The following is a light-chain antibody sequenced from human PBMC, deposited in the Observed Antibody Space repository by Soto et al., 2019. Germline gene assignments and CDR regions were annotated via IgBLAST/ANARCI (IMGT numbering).Light chain of an antibody. CDR3: QQYASSPYT. CDR1: ESVSTN. CDR2: GGS. J-gene: IGKJ2*01. Sequence: ERVVTQSPVTLSVSPGEGATLSCRASESVSTNLAWYQQRPGQAPRLLIYGGSTRATGVPARFSGSGSGTEFTLTISSLQSEDSAVYFCQQYASSPYTFGQGTK. V-gene: IGKV3-15*01.